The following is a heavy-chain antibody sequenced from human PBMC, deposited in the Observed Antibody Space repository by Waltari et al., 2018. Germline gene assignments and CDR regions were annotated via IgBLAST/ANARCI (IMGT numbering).Heavy chain of an antibody. J-gene: IGHJ3*02. V-gene: IGHV3-33*01. CDR2: IWFDGSNK. CDR1: GFTFTNHG. CDR3: ARGDGGSGLGASDI. D-gene: IGHD3-3*01. Sequence: QVQLVESGGGVVQSGRSLRLSCVGSGFTFTNHGMDWVRQAPGKGLECGAGIWFDGSNKNYVDSVKGRFTISRDNSKNTRYLEMIRLRAEDTAVYFCARGDGGSGLGASDIWGQGTMVTVSS.